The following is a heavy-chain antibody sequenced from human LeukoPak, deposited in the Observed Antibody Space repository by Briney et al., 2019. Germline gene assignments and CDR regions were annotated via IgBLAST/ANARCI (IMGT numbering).Heavy chain of an antibody. V-gene: IGHV3-13*01. CDR3: AREDKNSGSYSF. D-gene: IGHD3-10*01. CDR2: IDTAGDT. J-gene: IGHJ4*02. Sequence: PGGSLRLSCAASGFTFSSYDMHWVRQATGKGLEWVSAIDTAGDTYYPGSVKGRFTISRENAKNSLYLQMNSLRAGDTAVYYCAREDKNSGSYSFWSQGTLVTVSP. CDR1: GFTFSSYD.